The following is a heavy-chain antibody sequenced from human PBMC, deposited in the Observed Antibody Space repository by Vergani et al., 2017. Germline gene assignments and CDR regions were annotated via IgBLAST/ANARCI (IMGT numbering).Heavy chain of an antibody. Sequence: QVQLQESGPGLVKPSETLSLTCTVSGGSISSYYWSWIRQPPGKGLEWIGYIYYSGSTNYNPSLKSRVTISGDTSKNQFSLKLSSVTAADTAVYYCARVVWYSSSFSYFDYWGQGTLVTVSS. D-gene: IGHD6-6*01. J-gene: IGHJ4*02. CDR3: ARVVWYSSSFSYFDY. CDR2: IYYSGST. CDR1: GGSISSYY. V-gene: IGHV4-59*01.